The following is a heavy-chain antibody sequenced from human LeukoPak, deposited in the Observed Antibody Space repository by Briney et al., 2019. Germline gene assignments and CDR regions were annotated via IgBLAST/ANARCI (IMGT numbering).Heavy chain of an antibody. CDR1: GFTVSSNY. J-gene: IGHJ4*02. Sequence: GGSLRLSCAASGFTVSSNYMSWVRQAPGKGLEWVSIIYSGGSTYYADSVKGRFTISRDNSKNTLYLQMNSLRAEDTAVYYCEREGIVGSTRDYWGQGTLVTVSS. D-gene: IGHD1-26*01. CDR3: EREGIVGSTRDY. CDR2: IYSGGST. V-gene: IGHV3-53*01.